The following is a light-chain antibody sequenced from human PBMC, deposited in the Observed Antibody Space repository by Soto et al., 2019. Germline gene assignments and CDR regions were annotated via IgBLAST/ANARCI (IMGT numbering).Light chain of an antibody. Sequence: EIVLTQSPDTLSLSPGERATLSCRASQSVSSSFLAWYHQKPGQAPRLLIYRASSRATGIPDRFTGSGSGTDFTLTISRLEPEDFAVYYCQQYESSPLTFGGWTKVEIK. CDR3: QQYESSPLT. J-gene: IGKJ4*01. CDR1: QSVSSSF. CDR2: RAS. V-gene: IGKV3-20*01.